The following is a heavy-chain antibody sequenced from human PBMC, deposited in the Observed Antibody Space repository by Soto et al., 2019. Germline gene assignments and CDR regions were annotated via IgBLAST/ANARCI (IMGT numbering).Heavy chain of an antibody. CDR2: FYYNRNT. CDR3: ASWTTVTTERFDAFDI. Sequence: SEALSLTCSTSGDAISSSTYYWHWKLQPPGKGLEWIASFYYNRNTYYNPSLKSRVTIFVDTSKNQFSLKLSSVTAADTAVYYCASWTTVTTERFDAFDIWGQGTMVT. CDR1: GDAISSSTYY. J-gene: IGHJ3*02. D-gene: IGHD4-17*01. V-gene: IGHV4-39*07.